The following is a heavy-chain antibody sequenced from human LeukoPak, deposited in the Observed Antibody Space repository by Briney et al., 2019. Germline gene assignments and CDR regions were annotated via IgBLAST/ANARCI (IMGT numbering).Heavy chain of an antibody. CDR1: GYTFTSYY. V-gene: IGHV1-46*01. J-gene: IGHJ4*02. Sequence: GASVKVSCKASGYTFTSYYMHWVRQAPGQGLEWMGIINPSGGSTSYAQKFQGRVTMTRDTSTSTVYMELSSLRSEDTAVYYCARDTNYYDSSGYRFDYWGQGTLVTVSS. D-gene: IGHD3-22*01. CDR3: ARDTNYYDSSGYRFDY. CDR2: INPSGGST.